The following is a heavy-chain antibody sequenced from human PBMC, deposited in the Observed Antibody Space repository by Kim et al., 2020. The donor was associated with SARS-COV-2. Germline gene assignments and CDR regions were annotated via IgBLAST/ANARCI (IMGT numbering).Heavy chain of an antibody. J-gene: IGHJ4*02. V-gene: IGHV3-53*01. CDR3: VFGELLL. Sequence: GGSTYYADSVKGRFTISRDNSKNTLYLQMDSLRAEDTAVYYCVFGELLLGGQRTLVTVSS. D-gene: IGHD3-10*01. CDR2: GGST.